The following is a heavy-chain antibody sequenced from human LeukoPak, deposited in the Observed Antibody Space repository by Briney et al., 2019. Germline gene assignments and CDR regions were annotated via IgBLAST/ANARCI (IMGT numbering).Heavy chain of an antibody. CDR3: ARDQYSSWPRLAADAFDI. D-gene: IGHD6-6*01. Sequence: ASVKVSCKASGYTFTSYGISWVRQAPGQGLEWMGWISAYNGNTNYAQKLQGRVTMTTDTSTSTAYMELRSLRSDDTAVYYCARDQYSSWPRLAADAFDIWGQGTMVTVSS. J-gene: IGHJ3*02. CDR2: ISAYNGNT. V-gene: IGHV1-18*01. CDR1: GYTFTSYG.